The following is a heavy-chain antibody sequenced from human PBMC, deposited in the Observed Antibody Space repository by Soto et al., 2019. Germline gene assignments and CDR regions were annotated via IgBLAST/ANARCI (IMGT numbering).Heavy chain of an antibody. Sequence: EVQLVESGGGFVQPGGSLRLSCAASGFTFNTFPMNWVRLAPGKGLEWLSHISSNSDAMYYADSVKGRFTISRDNARKSLDLQMNSLIVVDTAVYYCVRDYQYGFDMWGQGTKVTVSS. V-gene: IGHV3-48*01. CDR1: GFTFNTFP. CDR2: ISSNSDAM. D-gene: IGHD3-16*02. J-gene: IGHJ3*02. CDR3: VRDYQYGFDM.